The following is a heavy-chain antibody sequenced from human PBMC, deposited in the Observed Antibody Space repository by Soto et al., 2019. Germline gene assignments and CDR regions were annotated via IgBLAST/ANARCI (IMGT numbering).Heavy chain of an antibody. J-gene: IGHJ6*02. D-gene: IGHD3-22*01. V-gene: IGHV3-30-3*01. CDR1: GFTFSSYA. CDR2: ISYDGSNK. CDR3: ARGRELAYYDSSGYSTSMDV. Sequence: GGSLRLSCAASGFTFSSYAMHWVRQAPGKGLEWVAVISYDGSNKYYADSVKGRFTISRDNSKNTLCLQMNSLRAEDTAVYYCARGRELAYYDSSGYSTSMDVWGQGTTVTVSS.